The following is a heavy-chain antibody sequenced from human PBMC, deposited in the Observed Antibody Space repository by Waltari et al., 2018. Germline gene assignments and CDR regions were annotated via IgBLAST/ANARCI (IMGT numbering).Heavy chain of an antibody. J-gene: IGHJ6*03. CDR1: GFTVSSNY. Sequence: EVQLVATGGGLIQPGGSLRLSCAASGFTVSSNYMSWVRQAPGRGLEWVSVLYAGGGTYYADSVKGRFTISRDNSKNTLFLQMNSLTAEDTAVYYCARDRYGSFWSADYYYYMDVWGTGTTVTVSS. D-gene: IGHD6-13*01. CDR2: LYAGGGT. V-gene: IGHV3-53*02. CDR3: ARDRYGSFWSADYYYYMDV.